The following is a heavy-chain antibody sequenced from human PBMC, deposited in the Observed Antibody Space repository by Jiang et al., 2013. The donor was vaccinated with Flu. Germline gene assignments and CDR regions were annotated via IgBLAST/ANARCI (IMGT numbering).Heavy chain of an antibody. J-gene: IGHJ3*02. CDR3: ARWRLTSGAFDI. Sequence: LAQTLSLTCAISGDSVSTNSVAWMWIRQSPFRGLEWLGRTYYRSTWYNDYAVSVKSRITINPDTSKNQFSLQLNSVTPEDTAVYYCARWRLTSGAFDIWGQGTMVTVSS. D-gene: IGHD2-8*01. CDR1: GDSVSTNSVA. V-gene: IGHV6-1*01. CDR2: TYYRSTWYN.